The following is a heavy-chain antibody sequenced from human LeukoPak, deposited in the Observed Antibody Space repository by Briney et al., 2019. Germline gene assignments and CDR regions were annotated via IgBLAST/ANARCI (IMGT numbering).Heavy chain of an antibody. CDR3: ARNLRGFDY. V-gene: IGHV3-21*01. CDR2: ISSSSSYI. CDR1: GFTFSSYT. Sequence: GGSLRLSCAASGFTFSSYTMNWVRQAPGKGLEWVSSISSSSSYIYYADSVKGRFTISRDNSENTLYLQMNSLRAEDTAVYYCARNLRGFDYWGQGTLVTVSS. J-gene: IGHJ4*02. D-gene: IGHD3-10*01.